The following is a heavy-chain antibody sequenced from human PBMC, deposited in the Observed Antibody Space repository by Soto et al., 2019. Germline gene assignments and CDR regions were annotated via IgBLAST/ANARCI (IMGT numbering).Heavy chain of an antibody. CDR2: ISGSGGST. CDR3: AKVSSGWSSNFDY. V-gene: IGHV3-23*01. Sequence: EVQLLESGGGLVQPGGSLRLSCAASGFTFSSYAMSWVRQAPGKGLEWVSAISGSGGSTYYADSVKGRFTISRDNSKNPLYLQMNSLRAEDTAVYYCAKVSSGWSSNFDYWGQGTLVTVSS. D-gene: IGHD6-19*01. J-gene: IGHJ4*02. CDR1: GFTFSSYA.